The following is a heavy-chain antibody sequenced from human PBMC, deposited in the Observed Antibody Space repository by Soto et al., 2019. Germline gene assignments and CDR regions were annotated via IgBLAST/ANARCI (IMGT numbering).Heavy chain of an antibody. CDR2: INSDGSTT. CDR3: ASGPYGGNGAFDI. J-gene: IGHJ3*02. CDR1: GVTLSGYW. Sequence: PGGSLRLSCAASGVTLSGYWMHWVRQAPGTGLVWVSRINSDGSTTDYADSVKGRFTISRDNAKNTLYLQMNSLRVEDTAVYYCASGPYGGNGAFDIWGQGTMVTVSS. V-gene: IGHV3-74*01. D-gene: IGHD4-17*01.